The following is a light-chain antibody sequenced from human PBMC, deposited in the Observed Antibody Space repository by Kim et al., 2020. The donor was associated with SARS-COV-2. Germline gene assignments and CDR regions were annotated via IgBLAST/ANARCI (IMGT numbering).Light chain of an antibody. CDR2: QDN. CDR3: QAWDSITAL. V-gene: IGLV3-1*01. Sequence: SYELTQPPSVSVSPGQTASIACSGNKLGDKYVSWYQQKPGQAPGLVIYQDNKRPSGTPERFSGSNSGNTATLTITGTQAMDEADYYCQAWDSITALFGGGTQLTVL. J-gene: IGLJ2*01. CDR1: KLGDKY.